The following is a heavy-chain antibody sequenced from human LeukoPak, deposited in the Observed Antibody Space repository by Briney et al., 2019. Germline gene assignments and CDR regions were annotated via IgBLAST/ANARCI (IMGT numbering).Heavy chain of an antibody. V-gene: IGHV3-33*01. Sequence: GSLRLSCLGSGFNFNNYGLNWVRQAPGKGLEWVTGIAYDGSKKFYADSVKGRFAISRDDSKNTVYVEMSGLRAEDTALYHCTRDLAMGALDSWGQGSPVTVSS. CDR2: IAYDGSKK. J-gene: IGHJ5*01. D-gene: IGHD3-16*01. CDR1: GFNFNNYG. CDR3: TRDLAMGALDS.